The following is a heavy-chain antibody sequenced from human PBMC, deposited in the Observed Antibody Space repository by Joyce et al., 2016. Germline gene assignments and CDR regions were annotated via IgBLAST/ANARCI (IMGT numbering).Heavy chain of an antibody. CDR1: GFTFRTSA. D-gene: IGHD5-12*01. J-gene: IGHJ4*02. V-gene: IGHV3-33*01. Sequence: QVHLVESGGDVVQPGGSLGLSCSASGFTFRTSAMHGVRQAPGKGLEWVAIIWHDGNTEYYSDSVKGRFTISRDNSRSTLFLQMNDLRVNDTALYYCARDSSGSDVWGQGTLVTVSS. CDR3: ARDSSGSDV. CDR2: IWHDGNTE.